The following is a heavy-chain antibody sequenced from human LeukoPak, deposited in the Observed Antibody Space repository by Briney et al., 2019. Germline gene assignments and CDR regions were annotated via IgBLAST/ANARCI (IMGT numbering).Heavy chain of an antibody. CDR1: GLTFTRFW. CDR3: APDPLVDY. V-gene: IGHV3-74*01. CDR2: INNFGNIT. Sequence: GGSLRLSCAASGLTFTRFWMHWVRQAPGKGLVWVSRINNFGNITQYADSVKGRFTISRDNAKNTLYLQMNSLRVEDTALYYCAPDPLVDYWGQGTLVTVSS. J-gene: IGHJ4*02.